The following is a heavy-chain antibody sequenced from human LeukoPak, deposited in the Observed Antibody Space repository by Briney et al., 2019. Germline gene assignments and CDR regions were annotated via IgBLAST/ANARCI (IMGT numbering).Heavy chain of an antibody. V-gene: IGHV1-69*04. Sequence: ASVTLSCTASGSTFSIYAISWSRHAPGQGLEWKGRIITIIGIANEAQKSHGSVTITADKSTSTAYMELSSLRAEDTVVYYCASMVYAIDTNGMDVWGQGTTVTVSS. J-gene: IGHJ6*02. CDR3: ASMVYAIDTNGMDV. CDR2: IITIIGIA. CDR1: GSTFSIYA. D-gene: IGHD2-8*01.